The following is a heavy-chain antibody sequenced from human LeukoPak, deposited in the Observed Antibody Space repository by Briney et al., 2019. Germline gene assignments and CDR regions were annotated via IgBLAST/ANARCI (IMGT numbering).Heavy chain of an antibody. Sequence: GGSLRLSCAASGFTFSSYGMHWVRQAPGKGLEWVAVISYDGSNKYYADSVKGRFTISRDNSKNTLYLQMNSLRAEDTAVYYCAKGIWFHYYGMDVWGQGTTVTVSS. CDR1: GFTFSSYG. CDR3: AKGIWFHYYGMDV. V-gene: IGHV3-30*18. J-gene: IGHJ6*02. D-gene: IGHD3-10*01. CDR2: ISYDGSNK.